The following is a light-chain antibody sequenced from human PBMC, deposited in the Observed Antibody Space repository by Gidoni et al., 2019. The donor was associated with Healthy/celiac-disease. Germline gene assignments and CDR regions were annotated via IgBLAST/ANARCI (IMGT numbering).Light chain of an antibody. J-gene: IGKJ3*01. V-gene: IGKV1-9*01. Sequence: DIQLTQSPSFLSASVGDRVTITCRASQGISSYLAWYQQKPGKAPKLLIYAASRFSGSGSGTEFTLTISSLQPEDFATYYGQQLNSYPLFGPGTKVDIK. CDR1: QGISSY. CDR3: QQLNSYPL. CDR2: AA.